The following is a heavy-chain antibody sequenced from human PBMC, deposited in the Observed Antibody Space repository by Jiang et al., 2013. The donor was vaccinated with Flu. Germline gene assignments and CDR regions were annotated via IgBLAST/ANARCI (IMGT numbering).Heavy chain of an antibody. CDR3: ARYYDGIGPEDTFDI. Sequence: AASGFTFSSHWMTWVRQAPGKGLEWVANMSPDGTEKFHLDSVKGRFTISRDNAKNSLYLQMDGLRAEDTAVYYCARYYDGIGPEDTFDIWGQGTLVTVSS. CDR2: MSPDGTEK. CDR1: GFTFSSHW. D-gene: IGHD3-22*01. V-gene: IGHV3-7*03. J-gene: IGHJ3*02.